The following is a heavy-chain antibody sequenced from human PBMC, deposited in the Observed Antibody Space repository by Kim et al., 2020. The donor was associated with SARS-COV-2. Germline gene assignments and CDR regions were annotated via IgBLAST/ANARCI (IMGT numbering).Heavy chain of an antibody. J-gene: IGHJ4*02. CDR2: ITSSGSTI. D-gene: IGHD3-3*01. Sequence: GGSLRLSCAASGFTFSGYEMNWVRQAPGKGLEWVSYITSSGSTIYYADSVKGRFTISRDNAKNSLYLQMNSLRAEDTAVYYCARARARITIFVVVPPGFDYWGQGTLVTVSS. V-gene: IGHV3-48*03. CDR3: ARARARITIFVVVPPGFDY. CDR1: GFTFSGYE.